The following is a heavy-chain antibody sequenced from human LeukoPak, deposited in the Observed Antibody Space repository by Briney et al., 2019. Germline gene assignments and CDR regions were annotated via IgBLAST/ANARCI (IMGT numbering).Heavy chain of an antibody. D-gene: IGHD6-19*01. CDR2: INPSGGST. CDR1: GYTFTIYY. V-gene: IGHV1-46*03. Sequence: AASVKVSFKSAGYTFTIYYMHWVRQPPGQGLEWMGIINPSGGSTSYAQKFQGRATMTRDTSTSTVYMELSSLRSEDTAVYYCAREGAIIAVAGTGFDYWGQGTLVTVSS. J-gene: IGHJ4*02. CDR3: AREGAIIAVAGTGFDY.